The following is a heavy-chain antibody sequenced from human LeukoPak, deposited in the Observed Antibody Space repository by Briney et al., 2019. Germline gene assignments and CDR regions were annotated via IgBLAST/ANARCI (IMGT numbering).Heavy chain of an antibody. Sequence: GGSLRLSCAASGFTFGSYWMHWVRQAPGKGLVWVSRINSDGSSTSYADSVKGRFTISRDNAKNTLYLQMNSLRAEDTAVYYCARAYDSSGYWLYYFDYWGQGTLVTVSS. CDR2: INSDGSST. V-gene: IGHV3-74*01. D-gene: IGHD3-22*01. CDR1: GFTFGSYW. J-gene: IGHJ4*02. CDR3: ARAYDSSGYWLYYFDY.